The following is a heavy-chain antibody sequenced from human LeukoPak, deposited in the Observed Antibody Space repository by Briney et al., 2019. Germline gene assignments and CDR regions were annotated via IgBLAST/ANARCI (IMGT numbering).Heavy chain of an antibody. D-gene: IGHD3-9*01. CDR1: GFTFSSYG. CDR3: ARSVRYFDWTFDY. CDR2: IWYDENNK. J-gene: IGHJ4*02. V-gene: IGHV3-33*01. Sequence: GRSLRLSCAASGFTFSSYGMHWVRQAPGKGLEWVAVIWYDENNKYYADSVKGRFTISRDNSKNTLYLQMNSLRAGDTALYYCARSVRYFDWTFDYWGQGTLVTVSS.